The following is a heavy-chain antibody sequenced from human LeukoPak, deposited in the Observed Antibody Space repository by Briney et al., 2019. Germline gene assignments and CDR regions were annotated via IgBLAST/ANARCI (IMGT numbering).Heavy chain of an antibody. D-gene: IGHD4/OR15-4a*01. CDR1: GFTFSTYS. J-gene: IGHJ3*02. CDR3: AGTRVPWSLDAFDI. Sequence: GGSLRLSCAGSGFTFSTYSMNWVRQAPGKGLEWVSSNIITTGTYIYYADSVKGRFTISRDNVKNSLYLQMNSLRAEDAAVYYCAGTRVPWSLDAFDIWGQGTMVTVSS. CDR2: NIITTGTYI. V-gene: IGHV3-21*01.